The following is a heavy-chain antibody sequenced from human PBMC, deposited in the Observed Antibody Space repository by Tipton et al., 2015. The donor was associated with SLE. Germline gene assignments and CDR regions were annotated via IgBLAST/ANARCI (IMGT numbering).Heavy chain of an antibody. J-gene: IGHJ4*02. Sequence: TLSLTCTVSGDSISHYYWSWIRQSPGKGLEWIGYIFYTGRISSNPSLKSRVTISMGTSKNQFSLKLTSVTSADTAVYYCATSPPGFREGEFDRWGQGALVTVSS. D-gene: IGHD3-10*01. CDR3: ATSPPGFREGEFDR. CDR1: GDSISHYY. V-gene: IGHV4-59*01. CDR2: IFYTGRI.